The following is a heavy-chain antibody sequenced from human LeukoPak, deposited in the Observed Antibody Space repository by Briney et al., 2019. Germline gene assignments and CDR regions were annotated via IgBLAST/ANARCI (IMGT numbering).Heavy chain of an antibody. V-gene: IGHV3-74*01. Sequence: PGGSLRLSCAASGFTFSSYWMHWARQAPGKGLVWVSRINTDGSSTSYADSVKGRFTISRDNAKNTLYLQMNSLRAEDTAVYYCARGGYHAYYLDYWGQGSLVTVSS. J-gene: IGHJ4*02. CDR2: INTDGSST. D-gene: IGHD5-18*01. CDR1: GFTFSSYW. CDR3: ARGGYHAYYLDY.